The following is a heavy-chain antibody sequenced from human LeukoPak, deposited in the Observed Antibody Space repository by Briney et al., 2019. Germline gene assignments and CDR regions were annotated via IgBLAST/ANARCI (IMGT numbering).Heavy chain of an antibody. CDR1: GGSISSSTSY. J-gene: IGHJ4*02. CDR3: ARVVVPTNFDY. Sequence: TASETLSLTCTVSGGSISSSTSYWSWVRQPPGKGLEWIGYISYSGSTNYNPSLKSRVTISLDTSKNQFSLRLSSMTAADTAVYYCARVVVPTNFDYWGQGTLVSVSS. D-gene: IGHD2-2*01. V-gene: IGHV4-61*01. CDR2: ISYSGST.